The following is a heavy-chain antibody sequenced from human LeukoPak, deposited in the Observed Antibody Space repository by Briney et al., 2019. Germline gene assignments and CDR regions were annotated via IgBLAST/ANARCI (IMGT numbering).Heavy chain of an antibody. CDR3: ARAAITMVRGVIKKPYYFDY. CDR1: GGSFSGYY. CDR2: INHSGST. J-gene: IGHJ4*02. V-gene: IGHV4-34*01. D-gene: IGHD3-10*01. Sequence: PSETLSLTCAVYGGSFSGYYWSWIRQPPGKGLEWIGEINHSGSTNYNPSLKSRVTISVDTSKNQFSLKLSSVTAADTAVYYCARAAITMVRGVIKKPYYFDYWGQGTLVTVSS.